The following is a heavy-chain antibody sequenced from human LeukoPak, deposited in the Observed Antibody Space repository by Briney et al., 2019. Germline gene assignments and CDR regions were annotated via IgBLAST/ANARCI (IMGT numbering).Heavy chain of an antibody. Sequence: ASVKVSCKASGYTFTSYYMHWVRQAPGQGLEWMGWINPNSGGTNYAQKFQGRVTMTRDTSISTAYMELSRLRSDDTAVYYCARDVGEYCSSTSCYASDYWGQGTLVTVSS. CDR2: INPNSGGT. V-gene: IGHV1-2*02. CDR3: ARDVGEYCSSTSCYASDY. CDR1: GYTFTSYY. J-gene: IGHJ4*02. D-gene: IGHD2-2*01.